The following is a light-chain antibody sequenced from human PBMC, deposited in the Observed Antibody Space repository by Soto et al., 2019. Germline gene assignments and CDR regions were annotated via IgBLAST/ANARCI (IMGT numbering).Light chain of an antibody. V-gene: IGLV2-14*01. CDR2: EVS. CDR3: SSYSSSSNAI. Sequence: QSALTQPASVSGSPGQSITISCTGTSSDVGGYNYVSWYQQHPGKAPKLMIYEVSNRPSGVSNRFSGSTSGNTASLTISGLQAEDEAEYYCSSYSSSSNAIFGGGTKLTVL. CDR1: SSDVGGYNY. J-gene: IGLJ2*01.